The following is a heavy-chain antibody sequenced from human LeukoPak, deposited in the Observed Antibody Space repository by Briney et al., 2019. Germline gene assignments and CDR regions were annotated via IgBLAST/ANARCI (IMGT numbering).Heavy chain of an antibody. CDR3: ARLLTGSSRYFDY. D-gene: IGHD3-9*01. V-gene: IGHV4-59*08. Sequence: PSETLSLTCTVSGGSISSYYWSWIRQPPGKGLEWIGYIYYSGSTNYNPSLKSRVTISVVTSKNQFSLKLSSVTAADTAVYYCARLLTGSSRYFDYWGQGTLVTVSS. CDR1: GGSISSYY. CDR2: IYYSGST. J-gene: IGHJ4*02.